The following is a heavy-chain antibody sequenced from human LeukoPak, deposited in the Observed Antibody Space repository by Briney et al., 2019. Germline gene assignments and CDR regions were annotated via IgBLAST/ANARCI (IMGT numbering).Heavy chain of an antibody. V-gene: IGHV3-33*01. CDR1: GFTFSSYD. D-gene: IGHD1-26*01. CDR3: ARDRGGATYYFDY. J-gene: IGHJ4*02. CDR2: IWYDGSDK. Sequence: GGSLRLSCAASGFTFSSYDMHWVRQAPGKGLEWVAVIWYDGSDKYYADSVKSRFTISRDNSKNTPCLQMNSLRAEDTAVYYCARDRGGATYYFDYWGQGTLVTVSS.